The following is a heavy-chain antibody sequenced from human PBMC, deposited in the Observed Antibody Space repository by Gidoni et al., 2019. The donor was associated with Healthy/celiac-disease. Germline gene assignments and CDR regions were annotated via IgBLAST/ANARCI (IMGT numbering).Heavy chain of an antibody. CDR3: ARAGGGYCSSTSCPHYYYYMDV. CDR1: GFTFSSYA. D-gene: IGHD2-2*01. CDR2: ISYDGSNK. V-gene: IGHV3-30-3*01. J-gene: IGHJ6*03. Sequence: QVQLVESGGGVVQPGRSLRLSCAASGFTFSSYAMHWVRQAPGKGLEWVAVISYDGSNKYYADSVKGRFTISRDNSKNTLYLQMNSLRAEETAVYYCARAGGGYCSSTSCPHYYYYMDVWGKGTTVTVSS.